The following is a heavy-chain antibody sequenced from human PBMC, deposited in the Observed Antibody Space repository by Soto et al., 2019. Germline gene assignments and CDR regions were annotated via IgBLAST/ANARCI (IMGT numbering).Heavy chain of an antibody. CDR1: GGTFSNYV. J-gene: IGHJ3*01. CDR3: GRYWTAGTFYGAFDV. D-gene: IGHD2-8*02. Sequence: QVQLVQSGAEVKKPGSSVKVSCEASGGTFSNYVISWLRQAPGQGPEWMGGISPIYDAANYARKFRGRVTITADKSTNTAYMELISLKSEDTAIYYCGRYWTAGTFYGAFDVWGQGTMVIVSP. CDR2: ISPIYDAA. V-gene: IGHV1-69*06.